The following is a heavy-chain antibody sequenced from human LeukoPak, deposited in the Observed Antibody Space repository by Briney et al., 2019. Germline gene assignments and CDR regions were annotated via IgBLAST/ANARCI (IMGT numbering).Heavy chain of an antibody. CDR2: ISGSGGST. D-gene: IGHD3-22*01. CDR1: GFTFSSYA. V-gene: IGHV3-23*01. J-gene: IGHJ4*02. CDR3: ANFPALYDSSGYPNFDY. Sequence: GGSLRLSCAASGFTFSSYAMSWVRQAPGKGLEWVSAISGSGGSTYYADSVKGRFTISRDNSKNRLYLQMNSLRAEDTAVYYCANFPALYDSSGYPNFDYWGQGTLVTVSS.